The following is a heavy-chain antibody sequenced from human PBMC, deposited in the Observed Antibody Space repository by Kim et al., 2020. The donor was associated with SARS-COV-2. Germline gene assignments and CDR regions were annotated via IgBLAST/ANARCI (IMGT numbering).Heavy chain of an antibody. D-gene: IGHD1-1*01. CDR3: AKDETGTLYYGMDV. V-gene: IGHV3-9*01. J-gene: IGHJ6*02. Sequence: DAASWKGRFTISRDNAKNSLYLQMYSRRAEDTALYYCAKDETGTLYYGMDVWGQGTTVTVSS.